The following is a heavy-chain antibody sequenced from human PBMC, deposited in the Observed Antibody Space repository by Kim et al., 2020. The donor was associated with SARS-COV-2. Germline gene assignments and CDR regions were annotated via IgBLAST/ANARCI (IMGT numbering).Heavy chain of an antibody. V-gene: IGHV4-34*01. J-gene: IGHJ4*02. Sequence: SETLSLTCAVYGGSFSGYYWSWIRQPPGKGLEWIGEINHSGSTNYNPSLKSRVTISVDTSKNQFSLKLSSVTAADTAVYYCARNTRQMQQLAPFDYWGQGTLVTVSS. CDR3: ARNTRQMQQLAPFDY. D-gene: IGHD6-13*01. CDR2: INHSGST. CDR1: GGSFSGYY.